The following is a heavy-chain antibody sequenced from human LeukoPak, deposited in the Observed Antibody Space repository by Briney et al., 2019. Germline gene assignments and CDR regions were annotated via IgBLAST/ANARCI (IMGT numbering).Heavy chain of an antibody. CDR3: ARGKSSGRYKGNWFDP. CDR2: MNPNSGNT. Sequence: ASVKVSCRASGYTFTSYDINWARQATGQGLEWMGWMNPNSGNTGYVQKFQGRVTTTRNTSISTAYMELSSLRSEDTAVYYCARGKSSGRYKGNWFDPWGQGTLVTVSS. V-gene: IGHV1-8*01. CDR1: GYTFTSYD. D-gene: IGHD6-19*01. J-gene: IGHJ5*02.